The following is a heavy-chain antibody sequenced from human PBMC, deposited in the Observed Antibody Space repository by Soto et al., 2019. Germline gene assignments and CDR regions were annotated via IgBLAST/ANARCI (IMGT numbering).Heavy chain of an antibody. CDR1: GFTFSNYS. J-gene: IGHJ5*01. Sequence: LRLSCAASGFTFSNYSMNWVRQAPGKGLEWVSSISSTSKYIYYADSVKGRFTISRDNAKKSLYLQMNSLRVEDTAVYYCARGLSSGWFDYWGQGILVTVSS. CDR3: ARGLSSGWFDY. D-gene: IGHD6-19*01. CDR2: ISSTSKYI. V-gene: IGHV3-21*01.